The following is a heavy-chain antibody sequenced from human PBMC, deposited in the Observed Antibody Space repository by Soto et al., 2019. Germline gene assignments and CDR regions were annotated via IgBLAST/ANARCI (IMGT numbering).Heavy chain of an antibody. CDR3: ARQRQQWLVQS. CDR2: IYSSGST. CDR1: GGSISSSSYY. D-gene: IGHD6-19*01. J-gene: IGHJ4*02. V-gene: IGHV4-39*01. Sequence: SETLSLTCPVSGGSISSSSYYWGWIRQPPGKGLEWIGRIYSSGSTYYNPSLKSRVTISVDTSKKQFSLKLSSVTAAATAVHYCARQRQQWLVQSWGQATLVIVSS.